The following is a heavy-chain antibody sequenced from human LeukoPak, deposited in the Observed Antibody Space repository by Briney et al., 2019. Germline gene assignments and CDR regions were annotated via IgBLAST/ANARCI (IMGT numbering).Heavy chain of an antibody. V-gene: IGHV1-46*01. CDR2: INPSGGST. CDR1: GYTFTSYY. CDR3: ARRYYDILTGYYYFDY. J-gene: IGHJ4*02. D-gene: IGHD3-9*01. Sequence: ASVKVSCKASGYTFTSYYMHWVRQAPGQGLEWMGIINPSGGSTSYAQKFQGRVTMTRDTSTSTVYMELSSLRSEDTAVYYCARRYYDILTGYYYFDYRGQGTLVTVSS.